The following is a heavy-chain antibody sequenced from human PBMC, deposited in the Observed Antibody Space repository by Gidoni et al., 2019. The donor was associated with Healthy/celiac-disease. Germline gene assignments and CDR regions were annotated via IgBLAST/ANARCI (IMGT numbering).Heavy chain of an antibody. D-gene: IGHD3-10*01. V-gene: IGHV4-34*01. J-gene: IGHJ3*02. CDR3: ARGRGTYYYGSGSLGAFDI. CDR1: GGSFSGYY. CDR2: INHSGST. Sequence: QVQLQQWGAGRLKPSETLSLTCAVYGGSFSGYYWSWIRQPPGKGLEWIGEINHSGSTNYNPSLKSRVTISVDTSKNQFSLKLSSVTAADTAVYYCARGRGTYYYGSGSLGAFDIWGQGTMVTVSS.